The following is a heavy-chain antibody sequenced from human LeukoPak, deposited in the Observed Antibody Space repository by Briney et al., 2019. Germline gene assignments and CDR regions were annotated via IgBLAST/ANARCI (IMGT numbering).Heavy chain of an antibody. V-gene: IGHV3-48*03. D-gene: IGHD3-16*01. Sequence: PGGSLRLSCAASGFTFSSYEMNWVRQAPGKGLEWVSYISSSGSNIYYADSVKGRFTISRDNAKKTLYLQMSSLRAEDTAVYYCVRGGNYVWGSYDPWGQGTLVTVSS. CDR3: VRGGNYVWGSYDP. CDR2: ISSSGSNI. J-gene: IGHJ5*02. CDR1: GFTFSSYE.